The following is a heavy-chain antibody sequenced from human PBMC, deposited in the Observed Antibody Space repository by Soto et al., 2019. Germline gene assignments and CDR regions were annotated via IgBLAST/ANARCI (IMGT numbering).Heavy chain of an antibody. V-gene: IGHV3-64D*08. CDR2: ISSNGGST. CDR3: VKAGTTGYYYYGMDV. Sequence: CSLRLSGAASGFTFRSYARHCKRQAPGKGLEYVSAISSNGGSTYYADSVKGRFTISRDNSKNTLYLQMSSLRAEDTAVYYCVKAGTTGYYYYGMDVWGQGTTVTVSS. J-gene: IGHJ6*02. D-gene: IGHD1-7*01. CDR1: GFTFRSYA.